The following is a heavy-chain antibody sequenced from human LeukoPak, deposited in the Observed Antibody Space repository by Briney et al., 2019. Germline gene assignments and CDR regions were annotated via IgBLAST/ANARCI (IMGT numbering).Heavy chain of an antibody. CDR2: IYYSGST. Sequence: PSETLSLTCTVSGGSISSSSYYWGWIRQPPGTGLEWIGSIYYSGSTYYNPSLKSQVTISVDTSKNQFSLKLSSVTAADTAVYYCANDYGDENWFDPWGQGTLVTVSS. D-gene: IGHD4-17*01. J-gene: IGHJ5*02. CDR1: GGSISSSSYY. CDR3: ANDYGDENWFDP. V-gene: IGHV4-39*01.